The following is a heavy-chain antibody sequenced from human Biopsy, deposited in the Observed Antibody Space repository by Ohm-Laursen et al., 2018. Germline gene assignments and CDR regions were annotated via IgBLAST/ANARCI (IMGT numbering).Heavy chain of an antibody. J-gene: IGHJ4*02. CDR3: ARVALPLYLDN. CDR2: ISGYNGNT. V-gene: IGHV1-18*01. Sequence: ASVKVSCNASGYSFNNYGINWVRQAPGQGLEWMGRISGYNGNTKYAQKFQGRVTMTTDTSTSPVYMEVRSLRSDDTAVYYCARVALPLYLDNWGQGTRVTVSS. CDR1: GYSFNNYG. D-gene: IGHD2-21*01.